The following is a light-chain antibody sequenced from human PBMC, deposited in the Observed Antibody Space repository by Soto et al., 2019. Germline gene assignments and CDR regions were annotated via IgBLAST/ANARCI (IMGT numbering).Light chain of an antibody. V-gene: IGKV1-16*01. CDR3: QQLRSYPIT. Sequence: DIQMTQSPSSLSASVGDRVTITCRASQNIDSYLVWFQQKPGKAPKSLIYRTSKLQSGVPSRFSGSRSGTDFTLTISILQPEDFGTYYCQQLRSYPITFGQGTRLEIK. J-gene: IGKJ5*01. CDR1: QNIDSY. CDR2: RTS.